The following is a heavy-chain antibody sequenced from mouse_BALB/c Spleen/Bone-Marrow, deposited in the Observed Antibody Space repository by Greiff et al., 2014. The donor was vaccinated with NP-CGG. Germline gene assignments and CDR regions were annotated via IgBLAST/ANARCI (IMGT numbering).Heavy chain of an antibody. Sequence: EVMLVESGAELVKPGASVKLSCTASGSNIKDTYMHWVKQRPEQGLEWIGRIDPANGNTKYDPKFQGKATITADTSSNTAYLQLSSLTSKDTTVYYCASYYYGSSYGFAYWGQGTLVTVSA. J-gene: IGHJ3*01. CDR3: ASYYYGSSYGFAY. D-gene: IGHD1-1*01. CDR2: IDPANGNT. CDR1: GSNIKDTY. V-gene: IGHV14-3*02.